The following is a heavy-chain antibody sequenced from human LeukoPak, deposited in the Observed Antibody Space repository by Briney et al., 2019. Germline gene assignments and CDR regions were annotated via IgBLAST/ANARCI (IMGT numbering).Heavy chain of an antibody. V-gene: IGHV4-59*01. CDR3: ARGGRYIRRRLDV. D-gene: IGHD3-16*01. CDR1: GGSISSYY. Sequence: SETLSLTCTVSGGSISSYYRSWIRQPPGKGLEWIGYIYSSGGTNYSPSLKSRVTISVDTSKNQFSLKVSSVTAADTAVYYCARGGRYIRRRLDVWGQGTTVTVSS. CDR2: IYSSGGT. J-gene: IGHJ6*02.